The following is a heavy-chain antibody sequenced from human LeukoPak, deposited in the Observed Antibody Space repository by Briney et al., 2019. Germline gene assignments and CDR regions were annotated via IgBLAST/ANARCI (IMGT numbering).Heavy chain of an antibody. CDR1: RFTLSSYE. D-gene: IGHD6-19*01. CDR3: ARDQSIAVADYYYGMDV. J-gene: IGHJ6*02. CDR2: MNSSGSTI. V-gene: IGHV3-48*03. Sequence: GGSLRLSCAASRFTLSSYETNWVRHARGEGLVWVSYMNSSGSTIYYAESVKGRFTISRDNSKNSLYLQMNSLRAEDTAVYYCARDQSIAVADYYYGMDVWGQGTTVTVSS.